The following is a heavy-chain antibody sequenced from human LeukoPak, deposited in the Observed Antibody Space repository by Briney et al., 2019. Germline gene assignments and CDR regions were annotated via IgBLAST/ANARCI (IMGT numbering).Heavy chain of an antibody. CDR3: ARVRESSGYYSYFDY. Sequence: GGSLRLSCAASGFTFSSYGMHWVRQAPGKGLEGVAVIWYDGSNKYYADSVKGRFTISRDNSKNTLYLQMNSPRAEDTAVYYCARVRESSGYYSYFDYWGQGTLVTVSS. CDR1: GFTFSSYG. CDR2: IWYDGSNK. D-gene: IGHD3-22*01. V-gene: IGHV3-33*08. J-gene: IGHJ4*02.